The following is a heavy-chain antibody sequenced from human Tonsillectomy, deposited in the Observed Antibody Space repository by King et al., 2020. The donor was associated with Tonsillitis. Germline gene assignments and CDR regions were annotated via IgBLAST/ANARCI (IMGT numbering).Heavy chain of an antibody. CDR3: ARDPPSGSDCYTLDF. V-gene: IGHV3-7*03. Sequence: VQLVESGGGLVQPGGSLILSCAASGFSFNSDWMSWVRQAPGKGLEWVADINQDGSKTYYVASVRGRFTISRDNAKNSVYLQMYSLRAEDTAVYYCARDPPSGSDCYTLDFWGQGTLVTVSS. J-gene: IGHJ4*02. D-gene: IGHD2-2*02. CDR2: INQDGSKT. CDR1: GFSFNSDW.